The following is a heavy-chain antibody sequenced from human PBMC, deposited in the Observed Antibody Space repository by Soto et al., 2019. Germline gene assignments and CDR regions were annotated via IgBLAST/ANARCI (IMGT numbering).Heavy chain of an antibody. D-gene: IGHD3-22*01. J-gene: IGHJ4*02. Sequence: SETLSLTCTVSGGAISSYYWSWIRQPAGKGLEWIGRIYASGSTTYNPSLKSRLTMSVDRSKNQFSLKLNSVTAADTAVYYCARVAPRGYDSSGLDYWGQGTQDTV. CDR3: ARVAPRGYDSSGLDY. CDR1: GGAISSYY. V-gene: IGHV4-4*07. CDR2: IYASGST.